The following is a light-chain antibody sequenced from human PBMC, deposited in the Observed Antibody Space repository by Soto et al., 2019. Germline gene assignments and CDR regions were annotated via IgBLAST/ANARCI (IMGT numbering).Light chain of an antibody. CDR3: QQFGSSLT. V-gene: IGKV3-20*01. CDR2: GAS. Sequence: EIVLTQSPATLSLSPGERATLSCRASQSVSSYLAWYQQRSGQAPRLVIYGASSRASAVPDRFSGSGSGADFTLTISRLEPEDFAVYYCQQFGSSLTFGGGTKVDIK. J-gene: IGKJ4*01. CDR1: QSVSSY.